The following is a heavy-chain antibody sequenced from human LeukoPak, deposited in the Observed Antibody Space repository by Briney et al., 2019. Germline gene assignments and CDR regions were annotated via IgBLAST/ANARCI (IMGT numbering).Heavy chain of an antibody. J-gene: IGHJ5*02. CDR1: GYIFTGYY. V-gene: IGHV1-2*06. CDR3: AREGGATIFGVVIISRGFDP. D-gene: IGHD3-3*01. Sequence: GASVKVSCKASGYIFTGYYIHWVRQAPGQGLEWMGRINPNSGGTNYAQKFQGRVTMTRDTSISTAYMELSGLRSDDTAVYYCAREGGATIFGVVIISRGFDPWGQGTLVTVSS. CDR2: INPNSGGT.